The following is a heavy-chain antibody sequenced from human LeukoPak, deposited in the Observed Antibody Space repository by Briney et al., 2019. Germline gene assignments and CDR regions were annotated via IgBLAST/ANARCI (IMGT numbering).Heavy chain of an antibody. CDR3: ARGQWSYGFDY. CDR2: VYNSGTT. D-gene: IGHD5-18*01. CDR1: GGFTSPYK. J-gene: IGHJ4*02. Sequence: SETLSLTCTVSGGFTSPYKWNWIRQPPGKGLEWIGFVYNSGTTNYNPSLKSRVTISVDTSKNHFSLNLTSVTAADTAVYYCARGQWSYGFDYWGQGTLVTISS. V-gene: IGHV4-59*12.